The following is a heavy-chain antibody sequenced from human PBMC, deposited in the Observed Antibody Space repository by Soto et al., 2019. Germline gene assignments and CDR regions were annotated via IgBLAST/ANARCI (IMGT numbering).Heavy chain of an antibody. V-gene: IGHV4-59*01. CDR1: GGSISSYY. Sequence: SETLSLTCTVSGGSISSYYWSWIRQPPGKGLEWIGYIYYSGSTNYNPSLKSRVTISVDTSKNQFSLKLSSVTAADTAVYYCARWAGYYYYYGMDVWGQGTTVTVSS. CDR2: IYYSGST. J-gene: IGHJ6*02. CDR3: ARWAGYYYYYGMDV.